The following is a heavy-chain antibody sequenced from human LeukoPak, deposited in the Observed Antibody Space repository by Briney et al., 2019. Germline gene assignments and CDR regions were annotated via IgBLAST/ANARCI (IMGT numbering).Heavy chain of an antibody. V-gene: IGHV4-30-2*01. CDR2: IYHSGST. D-gene: IGHD6-13*01. J-gene: IGHJ4*02. CDR1: GGSISSGGYY. CDR3: ARGGIAAAGR. Sequence: SETLSLTCTVSGGSISSGGYYWSWIRQPPGKGLEWIGYIYHSGSTYYNPSLKSRVTISVDRSKNQFSLKLSSVTAADTAVYYCARGGIAAAGRWGQGTLVTVSS.